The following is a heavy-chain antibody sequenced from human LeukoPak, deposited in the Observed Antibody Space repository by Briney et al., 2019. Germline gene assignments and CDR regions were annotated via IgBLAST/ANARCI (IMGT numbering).Heavy chain of an antibody. J-gene: IGHJ4*02. V-gene: IGHV4-61*02. D-gene: IGHD6-13*01. CDR2: IHTSGNT. Sequence: SETLSLTCTVSGGSISSGSYYWGWIRRPAGKGLEWIGRIHTSGNTNYNFSLKSRVTISLDTSKNQSSLKLSSVTAADTAVYYCARSSWASFDYWGQGNLVTVSS. CDR1: GGSISSGSYY. CDR3: ARSSWASFDY.